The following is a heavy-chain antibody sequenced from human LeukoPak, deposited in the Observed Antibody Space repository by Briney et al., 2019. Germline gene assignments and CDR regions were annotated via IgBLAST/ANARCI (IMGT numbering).Heavy chain of an antibody. D-gene: IGHD5/OR15-5a*01. CDR3: ARGGYSVYFFSGDY. Sequence: PGGSLRLSCTASGFPFSDFWMTWVRQAPGKGPEWVANIKKDGTETYYVDSVKGRLTVSRENAKNSLYLHMNSLRAADTAVYYCARGGYSVYFFSGDYWGQGSLVTVSS. CDR2: IKKDGTET. J-gene: IGHJ4*02. CDR1: GFPFSDFW. V-gene: IGHV3-7*03.